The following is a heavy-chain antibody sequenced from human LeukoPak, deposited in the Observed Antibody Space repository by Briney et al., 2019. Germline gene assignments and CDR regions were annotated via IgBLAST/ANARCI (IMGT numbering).Heavy chain of an antibody. D-gene: IGHD2-2*01. J-gene: IGHJ6*02. V-gene: IGHV1-18*01. Sequence: ASVKVSCKASGGTFSSYAISWVRQAPGQGLEWMGWISVYNGNKNYAQKLQGRVSMTTDTSTNTAYMELRSLRSDDTAVYYCAREGYCGSASCQRVIYYYGMDVWGQGTTVTVSS. CDR1: GGTFSSYA. CDR2: ISVYNGNK. CDR3: AREGYCGSASCQRVIYYYGMDV.